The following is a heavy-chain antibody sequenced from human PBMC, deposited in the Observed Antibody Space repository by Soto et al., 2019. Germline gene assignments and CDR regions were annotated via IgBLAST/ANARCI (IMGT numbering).Heavy chain of an antibody. J-gene: IGHJ5*02. V-gene: IGHV3-7*01. CDR2: IKQDGSEK. D-gene: IGHD3-3*01. Sequence: GGSLRLSCAASGFTFSSYWMSWVRQAPGKGLEWVANIKQDGSEKYYVDSVKGRFTISRDNAKNSLYLQMNSLRAEDTAVYYCARVGAYYDFWSGYHNGNNWFDPWGQGTLVTVSS. CDR3: ARVGAYYDFWSGYHNGNNWFDP. CDR1: GFTFSSYW.